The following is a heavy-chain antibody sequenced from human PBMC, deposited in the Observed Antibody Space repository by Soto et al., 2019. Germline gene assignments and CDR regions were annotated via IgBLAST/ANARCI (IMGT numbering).Heavy chain of an antibody. CDR3: ARSPGIAVADY. V-gene: IGHV1-3*01. CDR2: INAGNGNT. CDR1: GYTSTSYA. J-gene: IGHJ4*02. D-gene: IGHD6-19*01. Sequence: ASVKVSCKASGYTSTSYAMHWVRQAPGQRLEWMGWINAGNGNTKYSQKFQGRVTITRDTSASTAYMELSSLRSEDTAVYYYARSPGIAVADYWGQGILVTVSS.